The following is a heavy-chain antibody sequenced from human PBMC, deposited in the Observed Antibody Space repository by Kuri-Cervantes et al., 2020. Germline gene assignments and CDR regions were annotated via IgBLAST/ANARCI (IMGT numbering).Heavy chain of an antibody. D-gene: IGHD1-26*01. CDR2: IIPLFGTA. CDR1: GDTFRNFG. V-gene: IGHV1-69*05. J-gene: IGHJ3*02. Sequence: SVKVSCKASGDTFRNFGLSWMRQAPGQGLEWMGGIIPLFGTATYAQKFQGRLTITTDESTSTVSMELSSLRSDDTAVYYCARDGVGADAFDIWGQGTMVTVSS. CDR3: ARDGVGADAFDI.